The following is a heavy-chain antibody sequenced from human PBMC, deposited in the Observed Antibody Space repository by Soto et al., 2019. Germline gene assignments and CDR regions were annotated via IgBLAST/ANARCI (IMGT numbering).Heavy chain of an antibody. CDR2: ISAYNGNT. Sequence: EASVKVSCKASGYTFTCYGISWVRQAPGQGLEWMGWISAYNGNTNYAQKLQGRVTMTTDTSTSTAYMELRSLRLDDTAVYYCASGIGITFGGLTREFDSWGQGALVTVSS. D-gene: IGHD3-16*01. J-gene: IGHJ4*02. CDR3: ASGIGITFGGLTREFDS. CDR1: GYTFTCYG. V-gene: IGHV1-18*01.